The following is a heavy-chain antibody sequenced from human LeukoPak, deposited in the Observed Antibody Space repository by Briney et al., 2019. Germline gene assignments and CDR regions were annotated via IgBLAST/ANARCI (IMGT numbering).Heavy chain of an antibody. CDR2: ISSSSSYI. D-gene: IGHD3-3*01. CDR3: ASLTLEWLLSDY. CDR1: GFTFSSYS. J-gene: IGHJ4*02. V-gene: IGHV3-21*01. Sequence: GGSLRLSCAASGFTFSSYSMNWVRQAPGKGLEWVSSISSSSSYIYYADSVKGRFTISRDNAKNSLYLQMNSLRAEDTAIYYCASLTLEWLLSDYWGQGTLVTVSS.